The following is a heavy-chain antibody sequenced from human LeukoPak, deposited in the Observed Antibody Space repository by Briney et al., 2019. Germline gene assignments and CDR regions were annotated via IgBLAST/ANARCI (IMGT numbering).Heavy chain of an antibody. J-gene: IGHJ4*02. V-gene: IGHV3-7*04. CDR2: INQDGSEK. CDR1: GFTFSSYW. CDR3: ARYGALDY. D-gene: IGHD4-17*01. Sequence: PGGSLRLSCAASGFTFSSYWMTWVRQAPGKGLQWVANINQDGSEKYYVDSVKGRFTISRDNAKNSLYLQMKSLRIEDTAVYYCARYGALDYWGQGTLVTVSS.